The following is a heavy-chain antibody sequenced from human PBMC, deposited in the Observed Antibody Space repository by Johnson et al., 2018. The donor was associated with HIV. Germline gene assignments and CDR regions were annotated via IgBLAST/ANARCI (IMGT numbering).Heavy chain of an antibody. J-gene: IGHJ3*02. Sequence: VQLVESGGGLVKPGGSLRLSCAASGFTFEDYGMSWVRQVPGKGLEWVSGINWNGRSTGYADSVKGRFTISRDNAKNSLYLQMNSLRAEDTAVYYCAREATYYDYVWGSYAFDIWGQGTMVTVSS. V-gene: IGHV3-20*04. CDR3: AREATYYDYVWGSYAFDI. CDR1: GFTFEDYG. CDR2: INWNGRST. D-gene: IGHD3-16*01.